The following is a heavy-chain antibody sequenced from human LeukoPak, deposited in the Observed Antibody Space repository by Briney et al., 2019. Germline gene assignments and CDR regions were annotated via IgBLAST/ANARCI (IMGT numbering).Heavy chain of an antibody. CDR2: ITNDGSST. D-gene: IGHD1-26*01. Sequence: GGSLRLSCAASGLTFSSHWMHWVRQAPGKGLVWVSRITNDGSSTTYADSVKGRFTISRDNSKNTLYLQMNSLRAEDTAVYYCAQGREYYGMDVWVQGTTVTVSS. J-gene: IGHJ6*02. CDR3: AQGREYYGMDV. V-gene: IGHV3-74*01. CDR1: GLTFSSHW.